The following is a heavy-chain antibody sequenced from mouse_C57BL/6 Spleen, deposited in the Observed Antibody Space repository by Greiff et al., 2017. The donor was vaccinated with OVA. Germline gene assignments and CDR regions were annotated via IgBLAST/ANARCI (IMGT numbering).Heavy chain of an antibody. CDR1: GYTFTSYW. J-gene: IGHJ4*01. CDR3: ARTYDGGMDY. V-gene: IGHV1-69*01. CDR2: IDPSDSYT. Sequence: VQLQQPGAELVMPGASVKLSCKASGYTFTSYWMHWVKQRPGQGLEWIGEIDPSDSYTNYNQKFKGKSTLTVDKSSSTAYMQLSSLTSEDSAVYYCARTYDGGMDYWGQGTSVTVSS. D-gene: IGHD2-3*01.